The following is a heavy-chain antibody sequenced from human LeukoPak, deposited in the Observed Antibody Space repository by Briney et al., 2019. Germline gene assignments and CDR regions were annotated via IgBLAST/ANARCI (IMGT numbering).Heavy chain of an antibody. D-gene: IGHD1-26*01. J-gene: IGHJ4*01. CDR3: ARDSIVGATGFDY. Sequence: GASVKVSCKASGGTFSSYAISWVRQAPGQGLEWMGGIIPIFGTADYAQKFQGRVTITADESTSTAYMELSSLRSEDTAVYYCARDSIVGATGFDYWGQGTLVTVSS. CDR1: GGTFSSYA. V-gene: IGHV1-69*01. CDR2: IIPIFGTA.